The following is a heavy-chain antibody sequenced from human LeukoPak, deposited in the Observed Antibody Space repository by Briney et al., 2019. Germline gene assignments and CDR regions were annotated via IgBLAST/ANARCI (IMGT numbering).Heavy chain of an antibody. Sequence: SETLSLTCTVSGGSISSSSYYWGWIRKPPGKRLEWIGSIYYSGSTYYNPSLKSRVTISVDTSKNQFSLKLSSVTAADTAVYYCARGSVYYDSSGYYLGAFDYWGQGTLVTVSS. CDR2: IYYSGST. D-gene: IGHD3-22*01. CDR3: ARGSVYYDSSGYYLGAFDY. V-gene: IGHV4-39*07. J-gene: IGHJ4*02. CDR1: GGSISSSSYY.